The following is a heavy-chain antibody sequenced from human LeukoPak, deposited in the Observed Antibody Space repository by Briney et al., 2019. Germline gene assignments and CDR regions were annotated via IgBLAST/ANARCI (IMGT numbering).Heavy chain of an antibody. J-gene: IGHJ5*02. V-gene: IGHV4-59*01. CDR1: GGSISSYY. Sequence: SETLSLTCTVSGGSISSYYWSWIRQPPGKGLEWIGYIYYSGSTNYNPSLKSRVTISVDTSKNQFSLKVTSATAADTAVYYCARGHDGVVGWFAPWGRGSLVTVSS. CDR2: IYYSGST. D-gene: IGHD2-15*01. CDR3: ARGHDGVVGWFAP.